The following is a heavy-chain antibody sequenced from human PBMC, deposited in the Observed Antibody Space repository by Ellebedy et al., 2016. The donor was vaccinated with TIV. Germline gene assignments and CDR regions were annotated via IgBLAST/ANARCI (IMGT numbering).Heavy chain of an antibody. V-gene: IGHV2-5*01. D-gene: IGHD6-6*01. J-gene: IGHJ3*02. CDR3: TRTLSIRCTRSSGDGFDI. CDR1: ECSLSTSGVG. Sequence: SGPTLVKPTHTLTLTCTFSECSLSTSGVGVGWSRQPPGEALEWLALSYWNDVKCYSPSLKSRLTITKQTAKNQVVLTMTKMDPVDTATNNCTRTLSIRCTRSSGDGFDIWGRGTVVTVSS. CDR2: SYWNDVK.